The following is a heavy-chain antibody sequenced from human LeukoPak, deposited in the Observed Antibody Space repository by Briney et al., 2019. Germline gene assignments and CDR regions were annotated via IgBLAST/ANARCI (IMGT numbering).Heavy chain of an antibody. D-gene: IGHD4-17*01. CDR1: GFTFSDYY. CDR3: ARDRGYYGDYGYYFDY. V-gene: IGHV3-11*04. Sequence: GGSLRLSCAASGFTFSDYYMSWIRQAPGKGLEWVSYISSSGGTIYYADSVKGRFTISRDNARNSLYLQMNSLRAEDTAVYYCARDRGYYGDYGYYFDYWGQGTLVTVSS. CDR2: ISSSGGTI. J-gene: IGHJ4*02.